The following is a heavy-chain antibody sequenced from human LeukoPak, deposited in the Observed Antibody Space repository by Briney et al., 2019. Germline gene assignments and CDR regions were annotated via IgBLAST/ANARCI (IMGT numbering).Heavy chain of an antibody. CDR3: ARHFYDTSTYYSSFDF. V-gene: IGHV5-51*01. CDR2: IYPGGSDR. D-gene: IGHD2/OR15-2a*01. Sequence: GESLKISCKGSAYNFAEYWIGWVRQMPGKGLEWVAFIYPGGSDRRYSPPFQGQVTVSADKSITTVYLQCGSLKASDTAMYYCARHFYDTSTYYSSFDFWGQGTLVTVSS. J-gene: IGHJ4*02. CDR1: AYNFAEYW.